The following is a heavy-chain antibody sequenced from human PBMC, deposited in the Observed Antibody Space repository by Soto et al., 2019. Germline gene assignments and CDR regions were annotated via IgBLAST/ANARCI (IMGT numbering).Heavy chain of an antibody. CDR2: VYHNGGA. D-gene: IGHD2-21*01. CDR1: GVSIHISHSF. Sequence: QVHLQESGPGLGKPSEPLSLTCTVSGVSIHISHSFWAWLRQPPGKGLHFIASVYHNGGAHYNSPPKSRVAISVDTANHQVALRMRSLTAADTAFSYCGRVVEGATRHTEPVFWGQGILVTVSS. CDR3: GRVVEGATRHTEPVF. J-gene: IGHJ4*02. V-gene: IGHV4-39*01.